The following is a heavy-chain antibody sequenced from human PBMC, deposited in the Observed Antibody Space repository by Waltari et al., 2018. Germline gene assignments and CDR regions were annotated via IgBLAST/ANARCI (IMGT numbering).Heavy chain of an antibody. J-gene: IGHJ6*02. CDR3: AKDPYTNIYRYYYYGMDV. Sequence: QLQLQESGPGLVKPSETLSLTCTVPGGSISNGDYYWAWSRPPPGKGLEWIGTINYSGTTYYNSSLKSRVTMSVDTSKNQFSLKLSSVTAADTAVYYCAKDPYTNIYRYYYYGMDVWGRGTTVTVSS. CDR1: GGSISNGDYY. CDR2: INYSGTT. D-gene: IGHD3-16*02. V-gene: IGHV4-39*07.